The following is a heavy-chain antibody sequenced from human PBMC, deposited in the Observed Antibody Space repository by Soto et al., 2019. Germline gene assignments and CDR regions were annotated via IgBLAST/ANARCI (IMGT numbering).Heavy chain of an antibody. CDR2: VYYTGGS. D-gene: IGHD1-1*01. J-gene: IGHJ6*02. V-gene: IGHV4-59*08. Sequence: QVQVQQSGPRLVKPSETLSLTCTVSSGPTRSHNWGWIRQSPGRGLEWIGYVYYTGGSSYNPSLNSRVTISADWSPNHNSRNLRTVTAADTAAYYGVRQGIDSRYGRVDVWGQGTAVSVSS. CDR1: SGPTRSHN. CDR3: VRQGIDSRYGRVDV.